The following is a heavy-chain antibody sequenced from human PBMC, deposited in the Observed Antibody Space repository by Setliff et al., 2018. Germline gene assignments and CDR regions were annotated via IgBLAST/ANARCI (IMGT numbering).Heavy chain of an antibody. CDR1: GYTFTGYY. V-gene: IGHV1-2*04. CDR2: INPNSGGT. J-gene: IGHJ3*02. D-gene: IGHD3-22*01. Sequence: ASVKVSCKASGYTFTGYYMHWVRQAPGQGLEWMGWINPNSGGTNYAQKFQGWVTTTRDTSISTAYMELSRLRSDDTAVYYCARSRDGGNSSGYSGAFDIWGQGTMVTVSS. CDR3: ARSRDGGNSSGYSGAFDI.